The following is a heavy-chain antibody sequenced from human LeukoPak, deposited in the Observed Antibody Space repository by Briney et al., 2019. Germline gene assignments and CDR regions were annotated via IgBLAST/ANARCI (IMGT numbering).Heavy chain of an antibody. V-gene: IGHV1-69*13. CDR3: ARHLQSYGDFNEGFDS. CDR2: IIPMFGTT. Sequence: ASVKVSCKASGGTFSSYAISWVRQAPGEGLEWMGGIIPMFGTTNYAQKFQGRATITADESTSTAYMELSSLRSEDTAIYYCARHLQSYGDFNEGFDSWGQGTLVTVSS. CDR1: GGTFSSYA. D-gene: IGHD4-17*01. J-gene: IGHJ4*02.